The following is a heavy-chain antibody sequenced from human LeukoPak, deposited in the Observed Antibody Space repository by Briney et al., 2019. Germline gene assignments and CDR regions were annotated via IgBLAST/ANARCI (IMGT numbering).Heavy chain of an antibody. CDR1: GYTFTGSY. D-gene: IGHD3-10*01. Sequence: ASVKVSCKASGYTFTGSYMHWVRQAPGQGLEWMGWINPNSGVSNYAQKFRGRVTMTRDTSISTAYMELSRLTSDDTAVYYCARDYYGSGSYYRYFDYWGQGTLVTVSS. CDR3: ARDYYGSGSYYRYFDY. CDR2: INPNSGVS. J-gene: IGHJ4*02. V-gene: IGHV1-2*02.